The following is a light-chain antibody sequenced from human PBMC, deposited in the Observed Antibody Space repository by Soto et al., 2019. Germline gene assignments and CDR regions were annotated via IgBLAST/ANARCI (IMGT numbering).Light chain of an antibody. CDR2: DNN. Sequence: QSVLTQPPSVSAAPGQKVTISCSGSSSNIGNNDVAWYQQLPGPAPKLLIYDNNKRPSGIPDRFSASKSGTSATLGITGLQTGDEADYYCGTWDSSLIAGVFGGGTKVTVL. CDR3: GTWDSSLIAGV. CDR1: SSNIGNND. J-gene: IGLJ2*01. V-gene: IGLV1-51*01.